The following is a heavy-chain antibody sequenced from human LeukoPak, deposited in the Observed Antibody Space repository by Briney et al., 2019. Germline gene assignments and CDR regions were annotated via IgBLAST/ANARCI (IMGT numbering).Heavy chain of an antibody. Sequence: GGSLRLSCVASGFSFSNHWMSWVRQAPGKGLEWVALISNDGSNKNYVDSVKGRFTISRDNSKNTLYLQMNSLRTDDTAVYYCAKSDSGSYPGGFASWGQGTLVTVSS. V-gene: IGHV3-30*18. CDR3: AKSDSGSYPGGFAS. D-gene: IGHD1-26*01. CDR2: ISNDGSNK. J-gene: IGHJ4*02. CDR1: GFSFSNHW.